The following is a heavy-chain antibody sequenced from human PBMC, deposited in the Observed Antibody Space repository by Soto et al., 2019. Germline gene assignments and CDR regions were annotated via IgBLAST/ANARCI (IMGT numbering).Heavy chain of an antibody. V-gene: IGHV4-34*01. CDR1: GGSFSGYY. J-gene: IGHJ4*02. CDR3: ASISAPDNDY. Sequence: PLEILSLTCAVYGGSFSGYYWSWIRQPPGKGLEWIGEINHSGSTNYNPSLKSRVTISVDTSKNQFSLKLSSVTAADTAVYYCASISAPDNDYWGQGTLVTVSS. CDR2: INHSGST.